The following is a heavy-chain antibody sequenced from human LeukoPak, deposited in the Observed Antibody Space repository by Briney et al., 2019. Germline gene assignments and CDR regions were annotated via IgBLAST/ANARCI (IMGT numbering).Heavy chain of an antibody. CDR1: GYPFSTDG. V-gene: IGHV1-18*01. J-gene: IGHJ4*02. Sequence: ASVKVSCTAAGYPFSTDGISWGRQAPGQGLRWRRGTSAYNGNTNYTQKLQGRVTMTPDTSTSTAYMELRSLRSDDTAVYYCARDLVNNLGYCSSTSCYRYFDYWGQGTLVTVSS. CDR2: TSAYNGNT. CDR3: ARDLVNNLGYCSSTSCYRYFDY. D-gene: IGHD2-2*02.